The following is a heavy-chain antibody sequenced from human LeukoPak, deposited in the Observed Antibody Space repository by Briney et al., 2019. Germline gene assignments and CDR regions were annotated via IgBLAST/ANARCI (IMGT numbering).Heavy chain of an antibody. J-gene: IGHJ4*02. D-gene: IGHD6-19*01. CDR3: ARENASGGFFDY. CDR2: MSNRGSPR. CDR1: GFSFGTYS. V-gene: IGHV3-48*01. Sequence: PGGSLRLSCTASGFSFGTYSVHWVRQAPGKGLEWISYMSNRGSPRRYADSVKGRLTISRDNGQNSLFLQMDSLRAEDTAVYYCARENASGGFFDYWGQGTLVTVSS.